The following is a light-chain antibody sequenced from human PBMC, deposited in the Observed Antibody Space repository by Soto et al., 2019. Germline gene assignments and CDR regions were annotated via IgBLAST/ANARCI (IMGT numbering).Light chain of an antibody. CDR1: SSDVGGYNY. V-gene: IGLV2-8*01. J-gene: IGLJ2*01. CDR2: EVS. CDR3: SSSAGSNNFAF. Sequence: QSALTQPPSASGSPGQSVTISCIGISSDVGGYNYVSWYQQHPGKAPKVMIYEVSKRPSGVPDRFSGSKSDNTASLTVSGLQVEDEADYYCSSSAGSNNFAFFGGGTKVTVL.